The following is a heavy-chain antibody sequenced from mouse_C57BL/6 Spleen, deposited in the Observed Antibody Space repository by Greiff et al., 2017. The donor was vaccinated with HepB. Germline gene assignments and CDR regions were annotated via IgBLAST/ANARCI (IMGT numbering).Heavy chain of an antibody. CDR3: ARGGNWGPIDY. CDR1: GYTFTDYY. V-gene: IGHV1-76*01. J-gene: IGHJ2*01. Sequence: QVQLKESGAELVRPGASVKLSCKASGYTFTDYYINWVKQRPGQGLEWIARIYPGSGNTYYNEKFKGKATLTAEKSSSTAYMQLSSLTSEDSAVYFCARGGNWGPIDYWGQGTTLTVSS. D-gene: IGHD4-1*01. CDR2: IYPGSGNT.